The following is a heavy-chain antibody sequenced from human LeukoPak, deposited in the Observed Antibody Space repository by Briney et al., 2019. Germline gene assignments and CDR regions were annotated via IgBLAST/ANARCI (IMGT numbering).Heavy chain of an antibody. CDR2: ITNSGTT. D-gene: IGHD3-10*01. CDR1: GGSISSYY. CDR3: ARGGYYGSGNDFRFDP. J-gene: IGHJ5*02. Sequence: PSETLSLTCTVSGGSISSYYWSWIRQSPGKGLEWIGYITNSGTTKFNPSLKSRVTISRDTSKNQISLKLSSVTPADTAVYYCARGGYYGSGNDFRFDPWGQGTLVTVSS. V-gene: IGHV4-59*01.